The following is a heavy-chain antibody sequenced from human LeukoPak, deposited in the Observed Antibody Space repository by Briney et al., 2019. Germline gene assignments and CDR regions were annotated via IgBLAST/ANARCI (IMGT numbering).Heavy chain of an antibody. V-gene: IGHV3-49*03. CDR3: TNAYSSLDY. CDR1: GLTFGDYA. Sequence: GGSLRLSCTASGLTFGDYAMSWFRQTPGKGLEWVGFIRSKAYGGTTEYAASVKGRFTISRDDSKSIAYLQMNSLKTEDTAVYYCTNAYSSLDYWGQGTLVTVSS. CDR2: IRSKAYGGTT. J-gene: IGHJ4*02. D-gene: IGHD6-13*01.